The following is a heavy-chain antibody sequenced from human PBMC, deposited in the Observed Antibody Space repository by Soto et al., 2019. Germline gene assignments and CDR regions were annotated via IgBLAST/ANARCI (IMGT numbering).Heavy chain of an antibody. CDR1: GFTFGDYA. V-gene: IGHV3-9*01. J-gene: IGHJ6*02. CDR2: ISWNSGSI. D-gene: IGHD3-16*01. Sequence: GRSLRLSCADSGFTFGDYAMHWVRQAPGKGLEWVSGISWNSGSIGYADSVKGRFTISRDNAKNSLYLQMNSLRAEDTALYYCAGGTTTKDYYYGMDVWGQGTTVTVSS. CDR3: AGGTTTKDYYYGMDV.